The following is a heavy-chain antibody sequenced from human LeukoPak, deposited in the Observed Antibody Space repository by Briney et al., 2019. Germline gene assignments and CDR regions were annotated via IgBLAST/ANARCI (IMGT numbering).Heavy chain of an antibody. CDR2: IKSKTDGGTT. CDR3: TTDLNWPPGPIGY. J-gene: IGHJ4*02. CDR1: GFTFSNAW. D-gene: IGHD1-1*01. Sequence: PGGSLRLSCAASGFTFSNAWMSWVRQAPGKGLEWVGRIKSKTDGGTTDYAAPVKGRFTISRDDSKNTLHLQMNSLKTEDTAVYYCTTDLNWPPGPIGYWGQGTLVTVSS. V-gene: IGHV3-15*01.